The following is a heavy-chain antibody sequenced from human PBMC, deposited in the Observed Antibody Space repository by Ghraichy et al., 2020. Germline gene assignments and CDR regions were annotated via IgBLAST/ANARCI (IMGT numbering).Heavy chain of an antibody. CDR3: ARANYAFWSGSTPNYGI. J-gene: IGHJ3*02. Sequence: ASVKVSCKASGYTFTSYDINWVRQATGQGLEWMGWMNPNSGNTGYAQKFQGRVTMTRNTSLSTAYMELSSLSSEDTAVYYFARANYAFWSGSTPNYGIWGQGTMVTVSS. D-gene: IGHD3-3*01. CDR2: MNPNSGNT. V-gene: IGHV1-8*01. CDR1: GYTFTSYD.